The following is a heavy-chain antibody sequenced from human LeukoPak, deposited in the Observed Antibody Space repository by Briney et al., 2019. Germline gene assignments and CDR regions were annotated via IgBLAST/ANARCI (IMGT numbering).Heavy chain of an antibody. Sequence: PSETLSLTCTVSGGPISSYYWSWIRQPAGKGLEWIGRIYTSGSTNYNPSLKSRVTMSVDTSKSQFSLKLSSVTAADTAVYYCARHPSFRADFFDFWGQGTLVTVSS. CDR1: GGPISSYY. J-gene: IGHJ4*02. D-gene: IGHD3-3*01. V-gene: IGHV4-4*07. CDR2: IYTSGST. CDR3: ARHPSFRADFFDF.